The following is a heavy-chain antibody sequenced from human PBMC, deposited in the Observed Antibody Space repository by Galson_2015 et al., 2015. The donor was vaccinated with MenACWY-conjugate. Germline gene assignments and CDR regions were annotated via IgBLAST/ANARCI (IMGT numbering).Heavy chain of an antibody. CDR2: ISGSGERA. V-gene: IGHV3-23*01. CDR1: GFTFTNYA. Sequence: SLRLSCAASGFTFTNYAASWVRQAPEKGLEWVSGISGSGERAHYADSVKGRFTISRDNSKNTLHLQMNSLRAEDTAVYYCAKDRWDTYMNYYFDSWGQGTLVTVSS. J-gene: IGHJ4*02. D-gene: IGHD5-18*01. CDR3: AKDRWDTYMNYYFDS.